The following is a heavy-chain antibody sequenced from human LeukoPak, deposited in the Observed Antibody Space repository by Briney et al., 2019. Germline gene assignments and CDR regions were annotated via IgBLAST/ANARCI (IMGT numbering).Heavy chain of an antibody. V-gene: IGHV3-53*05. D-gene: IGHD5-12*01. Sequence: GGSLRLSCAASGFTVSSNYMSWVRQAPGKGLEWVSVIYSGGSTYYADSVKGRFTVSRDNSRDTLYLQMNSLRAEDTAVYYCAKPSGRYSGYDLIGFWGQGTLVTVSS. CDR1: GFTVSSNY. CDR2: IYSGGST. J-gene: IGHJ4*02. CDR3: AKPSGRYSGYDLIGF.